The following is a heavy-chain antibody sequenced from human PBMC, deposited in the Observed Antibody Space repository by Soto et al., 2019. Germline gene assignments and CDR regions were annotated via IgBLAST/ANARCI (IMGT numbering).Heavy chain of an antibody. V-gene: IGHV3-23*01. J-gene: IGHJ6*01. D-gene: IGHD1-26*01. CDR3: AQGVELDV. CDR2: IGDSGAST. Sequence: EVLLLESGGGLVQPGGSLRLSCEASGFSFSSFAMNWVRQAPGKGLEWVSAIGDSGASTYYADSVKGRFTISRDNSRNTLYLQLTSLSAEDTAVYYCAQGVELDVWGNGTTVTVSS. CDR1: GFSFSSFA.